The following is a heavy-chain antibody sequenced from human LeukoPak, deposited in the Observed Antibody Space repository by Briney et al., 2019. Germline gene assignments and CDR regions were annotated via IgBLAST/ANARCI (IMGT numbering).Heavy chain of an antibody. Sequence: SETLSLTCAVSGYSISSGYYWGWIRQPPGKGLEWIGSIYHSGSTYYNPSLKSRVTISVDTSKNQFSLKLSSVTAADTAVYYCARASRGTFGYMDVWGKGTTVTVSS. CDR3: ARASRGTFGYMDV. CDR1: GYSISSGYY. J-gene: IGHJ6*03. D-gene: IGHD2-2*01. V-gene: IGHV4-38-2*01. CDR2: IYHSGST.